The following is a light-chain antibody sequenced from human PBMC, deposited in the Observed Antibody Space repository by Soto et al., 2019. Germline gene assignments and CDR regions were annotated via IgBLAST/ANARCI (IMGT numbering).Light chain of an antibody. Sequence: DIQMNQSPSSLSASVGGSVPITGRASQSISSYLNWYQQKPGKAPTLLIYAASSLQSGVPSRFSGSGSGTDFTLTIRSLQPEDLATYYCQKSYSTPTITVGDGKRLEIK. J-gene: IGKJ5*01. CDR3: QKSYSTPTIT. V-gene: IGKV1-39*01. CDR2: AAS. CDR1: QSISSY.